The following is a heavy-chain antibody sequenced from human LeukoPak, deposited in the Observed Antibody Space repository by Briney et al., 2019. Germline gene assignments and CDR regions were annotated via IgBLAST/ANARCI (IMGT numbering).Heavy chain of an antibody. CDR1: GFTFRSYW. Sequence: GGSLRLSCAASGFTFRSYWMHWVRQTPGKGLVWVSRINSDGSSTDYADSVKGRFTISRDNAKNTLYLQMNSLRAEDTAVYYCARGGMNSISPRDYWGQGTLVTVFS. J-gene: IGHJ4*02. D-gene: IGHD3-3*02. V-gene: IGHV3-74*01. CDR2: INSDGSST. CDR3: ARGGMNSISPRDY.